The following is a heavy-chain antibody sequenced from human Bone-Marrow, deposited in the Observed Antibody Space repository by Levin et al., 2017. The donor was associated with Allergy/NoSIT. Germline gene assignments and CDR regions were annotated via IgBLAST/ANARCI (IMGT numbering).Heavy chain of an antibody. CDR1: GGTFSSYA. CDR2: IIPIFGTA. D-gene: IGHD5-18*01. CDR3: ARDGDTAMFRDPNLYDYYYGMDV. V-gene: IGHV1-69*13. J-gene: IGHJ6*02. Sequence: SVKVSCKASGGTFSSYAISWVRQAPGQGLEWMGGIIPIFGTANYAQKFQGRVTITADESTSTAYMELSSLRSEDTAVYYCARDGDTAMFRDPNLYDYYYGMDVWGQGTTVTVSS.